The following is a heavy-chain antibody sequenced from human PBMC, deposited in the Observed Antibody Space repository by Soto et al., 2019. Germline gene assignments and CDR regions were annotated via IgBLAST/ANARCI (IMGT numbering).Heavy chain of an antibody. V-gene: IGHV1-3*01. CDR1: GYTFTSYA. Sequence: QVQLVQSGAEVKKPGASVKVSCKASGYTFTSYAMHWVRQAPGQRLEWMGWINAGNGNTKYSQKFQGRVTITRDTSASTADMELSSLRTEDTAVYYCARVVVRGVRFDPWGQGTLVTVSS. CDR3: ARVVVRGVRFDP. CDR2: INAGNGNT. D-gene: IGHD3-10*01. J-gene: IGHJ5*02.